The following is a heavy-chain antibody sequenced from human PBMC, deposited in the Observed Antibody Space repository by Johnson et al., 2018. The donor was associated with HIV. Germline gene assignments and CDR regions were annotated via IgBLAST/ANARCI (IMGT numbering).Heavy chain of an antibody. CDR3: AREMGREDDAFDI. CDR1: GFTFSSNY. J-gene: IGHJ3*02. CDR2: IYSGGST. V-gene: IGHV3-66*01. D-gene: IGHD1-26*01. Sequence: VQLVESGGGVVQPGRSLRLSCAASGFTFSSNYMSWVRQAPGKGLEWVSLIYSGGSTYYADSVKGRFTISRDNSKNTLYLQINSLRAEDTAVYYCAREMGREDDAFDIWGQGTMVTVSS.